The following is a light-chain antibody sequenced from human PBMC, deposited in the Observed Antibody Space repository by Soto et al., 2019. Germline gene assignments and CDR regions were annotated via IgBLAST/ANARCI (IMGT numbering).Light chain of an antibody. CDR3: TSYTSSGTHV. V-gene: IGLV2-14*01. CDR1: TSDVGGYNY. J-gene: IGLJ1*01. Sequence: QSALTQPASVSGSPGQPITISCTGTTSDVGGYNYVSWHQQHPGKAPKLMIYDVITRPSGVSNRFSGSKSDNTASLTISGLQAEDEADYYCTSYTSSGTHVFGSGTKVTVL. CDR2: DVI.